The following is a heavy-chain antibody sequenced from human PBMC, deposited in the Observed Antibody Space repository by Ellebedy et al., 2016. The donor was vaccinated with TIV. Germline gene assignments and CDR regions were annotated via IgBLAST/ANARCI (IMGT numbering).Heavy chain of an antibody. D-gene: IGHD2-21*02. CDR3: AKEAYCGDDCYVFDH. CDR2: ISGDDFT. J-gene: IGHJ4*02. CDR1: GFSVISQY. V-gene: IGHV3-53*05. Sequence: GGSLRLSCAVSGFSVISQYMIWVRQAPGKGLEWVSVISGDDFTDYSASVRGRFTVSTDDSRNTLYLQMNSLRSEDTAVYYCAKEAYCGDDCYVFDHWGQGTLVSVSS.